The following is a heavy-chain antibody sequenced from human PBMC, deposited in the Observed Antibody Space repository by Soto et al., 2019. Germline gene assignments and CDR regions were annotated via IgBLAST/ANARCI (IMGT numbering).Heavy chain of an antibody. J-gene: IGHJ4*02. D-gene: IGHD4-17*01. Sequence: QLQLQESGSGLVKPSQTLSLTCAGSGGSISSGGYSWSWIRQPPGKGLEWIGYIYHSGSTYYNPSLKSRVTTSVDRSKNQVSLNLSSVTAADTAVYYCARGMTTVTTFDYWGQGTLVTVSS. CDR3: ARGMTTVTTFDY. CDR1: GGSISSGGYS. V-gene: IGHV4-30-2*01. CDR2: IYHSGST.